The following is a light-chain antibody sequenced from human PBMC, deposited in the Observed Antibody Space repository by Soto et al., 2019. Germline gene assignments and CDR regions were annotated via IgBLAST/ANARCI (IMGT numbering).Light chain of an antibody. V-gene: IGKV1-27*01. CDR2: AAS. CDR1: QAITNY. J-gene: IGKJ1*01. CDR3: QKYNRAPET. Sequence: DIQMTQSPSSLSASVGDRVTITCRASQAITNYLAWYQQKPGKVPKLLIYAASTLQSGVPSRFSGSGSGTDFTLTISSLQPEDVATYYCQKYNRAPETFGQGTKVGIK.